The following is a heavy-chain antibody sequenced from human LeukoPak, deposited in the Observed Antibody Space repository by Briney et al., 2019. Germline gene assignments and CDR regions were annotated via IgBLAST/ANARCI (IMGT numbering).Heavy chain of an antibody. D-gene: IGHD1-26*01. CDR3: ARSGSSTAFAFDI. J-gene: IGHJ3*02. Sequence: SETLSLTCTVSGGSISSYYWSWIRQPPGKGLEWIGYIYYSGSTNYNPSLKSRVTISVDTSKNQFSLKLSSVTAADTAVYYCARSGSSTAFAFDIWGQGTMVTVSS. CDR1: GGSISSYY. CDR2: IYYSGST. V-gene: IGHV4-59*01.